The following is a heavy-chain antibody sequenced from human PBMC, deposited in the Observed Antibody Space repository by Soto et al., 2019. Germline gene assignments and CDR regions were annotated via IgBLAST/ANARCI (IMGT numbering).Heavy chain of an antibody. CDR1: GGSISRSSYY. Sequence: SETLSLTCTVSGGSISRSSYYWSWIRQPPGKGLEWIGSIYYSGSTYYNPSLKSRVTISVHTSKNQFSLRLSSVTAADTAVYFCSRQGCSGGSCYVLEVNSWYDPWGQGTLVTVSS. CDR2: IYYSGST. V-gene: IGHV4-39*01. CDR3: SRQGCSGGSCYVLEVNSWYDP. D-gene: IGHD2-15*01. J-gene: IGHJ5*02.